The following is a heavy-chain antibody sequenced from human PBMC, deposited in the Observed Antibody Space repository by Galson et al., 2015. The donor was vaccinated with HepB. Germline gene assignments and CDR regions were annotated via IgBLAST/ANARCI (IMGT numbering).Heavy chain of an antibody. Sequence: SLRLSCAASGLTFSSYWMSWVRHTPERGLEWVAIIKQDGTEKYYADSVKGRFTISRDNAKNSLFLQMNSLKAEDTAVYYCARDLILGATPRYFDYLGQGTLVTVSS. CDR1: GLTFSSYW. D-gene: IGHD3-16*01. V-gene: IGHV3-7*01. CDR3: ARDLILGATPRYFDY. CDR2: IKQDGTEK. J-gene: IGHJ4*02.